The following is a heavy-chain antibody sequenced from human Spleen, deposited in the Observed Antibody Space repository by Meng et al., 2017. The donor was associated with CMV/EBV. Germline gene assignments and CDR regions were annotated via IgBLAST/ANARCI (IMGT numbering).Heavy chain of an antibody. CDR3: ARDEVGYCSSTSCLPVGMDV. D-gene: IGHD2-2*01. CDR1: GYTFTSYY. Sequence: ASVKVSCKASGYTFTSYYMHWVRQAPGQGLEWMGIINPSGGSTSYAQKFQGRVTMTRDTSTSTVYMELSSLRSEDTAVYYCARDEVGYCSSTSCLPVGMDVWGQGTTVTVSS. CDR2: INPSGGST. V-gene: IGHV1-46*01. J-gene: IGHJ6*02.